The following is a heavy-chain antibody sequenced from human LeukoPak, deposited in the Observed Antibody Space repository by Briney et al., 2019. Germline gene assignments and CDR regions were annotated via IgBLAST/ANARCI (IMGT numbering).Heavy chain of an antibody. Sequence: GGSLRLSCAASGFTFSSYSMNWVRQAPGKGLEWVSYISSSSSTTYYADSVKGRFTISRDNAKNSLYLQMNSLRAEDTAVYYCARGSYQRIGPLFVLTSHSHFDYWGQGTLVTVSS. V-gene: IGHV3-48*01. J-gene: IGHJ4*02. CDR1: GFTFSSYS. CDR3: ARGSYQRIGPLFVLTSHSHFDY. D-gene: IGHD2-2*01. CDR2: ISSSSSTT.